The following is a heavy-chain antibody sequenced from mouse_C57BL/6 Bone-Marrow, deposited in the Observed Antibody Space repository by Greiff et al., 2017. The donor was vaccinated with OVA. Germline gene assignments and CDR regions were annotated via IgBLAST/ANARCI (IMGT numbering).Heavy chain of an antibody. CDR1: GFTFSSYG. J-gene: IGHJ1*03. Sequence: EVQLVESGGDLVKPGGSLKLSCAASGFTFSSYGMSWVRQTPDKRLEWVATISSGGSYTYYPDSVKGRFTMSRDNAKNTLYLQMSSLKSEDTAMEYCARGGYPYFDVWGTGTTVTVSA. V-gene: IGHV5-6*01. CDR2: ISSGGSYT. CDR3: ARGGYPYFDV.